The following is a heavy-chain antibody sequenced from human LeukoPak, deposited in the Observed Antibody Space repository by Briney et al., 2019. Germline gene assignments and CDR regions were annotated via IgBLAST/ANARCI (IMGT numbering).Heavy chain of an antibody. V-gene: IGHV4-34*01. CDR1: GGSFSGKY. J-gene: IGHJ5*02. CDR3: ARASGGSSWYFGWFDP. D-gene: IGHD6-13*01. Sequence: SETLSLTCAVSGGSFSGKYWTWIRQPPGKGLEWIGEITYSGSIYYNPSLKSRVTISVDTSKNQFSLKLSSVTAADTAVYYCARASGGSSWYFGWFDPWGQGTLVTVSS. CDR2: ITYSGSI.